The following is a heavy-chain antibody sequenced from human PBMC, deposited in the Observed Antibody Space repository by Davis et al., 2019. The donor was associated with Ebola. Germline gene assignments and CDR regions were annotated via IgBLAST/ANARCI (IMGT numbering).Heavy chain of an antibody. CDR3: VTRICRVAETF. CDR1: GFSFSTSV. D-gene: IGHD3-3*01. Sequence: PGGSLRLSCAASGFSFSTSVMNWVRQAPGRGLEWVAEITSDSDWKYYADSVKGRFTIARDNAKNLLFLQMNSLRGENTAVYYCVTRICRVAETFWGLGTTVSVSS. V-gene: IGHV3-21*06. CDR2: ITSDSDWK. J-gene: IGHJ6*02.